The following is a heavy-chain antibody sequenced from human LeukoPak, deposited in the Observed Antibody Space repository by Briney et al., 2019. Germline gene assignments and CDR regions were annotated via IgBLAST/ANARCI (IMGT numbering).Heavy chain of an antibody. J-gene: IGHJ6*02. V-gene: IGHV3-74*01. Sequence: PGGSLSLSCAASGFTFSTYWMHWVRQAPGKGLVWVSRIKSDGSTTSYADSVKGRFTISRDNAKNTLFLQMNSLRAEDTAVYYCARDRSYAMDVWGQGTTVTVSS. CDR1: GFTFSTYW. CDR3: ARDRSYAMDV. CDR2: IKSDGSTT.